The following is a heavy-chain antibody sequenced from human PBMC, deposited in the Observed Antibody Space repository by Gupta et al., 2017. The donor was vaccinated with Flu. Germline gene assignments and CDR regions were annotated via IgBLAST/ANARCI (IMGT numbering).Heavy chain of an antibody. Sequence: FSSYAISWVRQAPGQGLEWMGGIIPIFGTANYAQKFQGRVTITADKSTSTAYMELSSLRSEDTAVYYCASTRVRGGPFDYWGQGTLVTVSS. CDR1: FSSYA. V-gene: IGHV1-69*06. CDR3: ASTRVRGGPFDY. CDR2: IIPIFGTA. J-gene: IGHJ4*02. D-gene: IGHD3-10*01.